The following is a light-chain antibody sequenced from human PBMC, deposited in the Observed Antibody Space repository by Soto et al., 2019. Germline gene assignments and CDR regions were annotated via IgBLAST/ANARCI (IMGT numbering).Light chain of an antibody. Sequence: DIQMTQSPSSLSASVGDRVTITCRASQSISYYLNWYQQKPGKAPKLLIYAASTLQSGVPSRFSGSGSGPDFTLTISSLQPEDFATYDCQETYSTPSTFGGGTKVEIK. J-gene: IGKJ4*01. CDR2: AAS. V-gene: IGKV1-39*01. CDR1: QSISYY. CDR3: QETYSTPST.